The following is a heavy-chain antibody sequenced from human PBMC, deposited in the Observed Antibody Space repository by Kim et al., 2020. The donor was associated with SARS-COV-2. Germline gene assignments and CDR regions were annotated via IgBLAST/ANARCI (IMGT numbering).Heavy chain of an antibody. Sequence: GGSLRLSCAASGFTFSSYGMHWVRQAPGEGLEWVAVISYDGSDKYYADSVKGRFTISRDNSKNTLYLQMNSLRAEDTAVYYCAKDLASGNYYYYYGMDDWGQGTTVTVSS. V-gene: IGHV3-30*18. CDR1: GFTFSSYG. CDR2: ISYDGSDK. J-gene: IGHJ6*02. CDR3: AKDLASGNYYYYYGMDD.